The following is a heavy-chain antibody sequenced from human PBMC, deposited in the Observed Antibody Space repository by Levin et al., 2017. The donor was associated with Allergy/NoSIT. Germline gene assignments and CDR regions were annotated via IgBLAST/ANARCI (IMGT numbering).Heavy chain of an antibody. Sequence: SETLSLTCAVSGGALTGYYWSWIRQSPGKGLEWIAEINHSGSTNYNPSLRSRLAISADMSKNQFSLNLTSVTAADTAIYYCARVRVVFRHGSFDLWGRGTVVSVSS. V-gene: IGHV4-34*01. CDR2: INHSGST. CDR1: GGALTGYY. D-gene: IGHD3-10*01. J-gene: IGHJ2*01. CDR3: ARVRVVFRHGSFDL.